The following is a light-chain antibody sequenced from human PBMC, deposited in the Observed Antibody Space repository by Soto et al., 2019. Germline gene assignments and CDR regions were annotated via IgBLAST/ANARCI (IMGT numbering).Light chain of an antibody. CDR1: QSVSSNY. J-gene: IGKJ1*01. V-gene: IGKV3-20*01. CDR2: GAS. Sequence: EIVLTQSPGTLYLSPGERATLSCRASQSVSSNYLAWYQQKPGQAPRLLIYGASSRATGIPDRFSGSGSGTDLTLTISRLEPEDFAVYYCQQYGSSPRTFGQGTKVEIK. CDR3: QQYGSSPRT.